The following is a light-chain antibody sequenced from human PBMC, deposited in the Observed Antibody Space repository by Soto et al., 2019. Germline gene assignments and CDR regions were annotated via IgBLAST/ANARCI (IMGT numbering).Light chain of an antibody. Sequence: PGDRATLSCRASQSVGTNVAWYQQKPGQAPRLLVHSASTRATCIPARFTGIGSGTDFTLTISGLQSDDFAVYYCQQYYNWPPYTFGQGTKLQIK. CDR3: QQYYNWPPYT. CDR1: QSVGTN. V-gene: IGKV3-15*01. J-gene: IGKJ2*01. CDR2: SAS.